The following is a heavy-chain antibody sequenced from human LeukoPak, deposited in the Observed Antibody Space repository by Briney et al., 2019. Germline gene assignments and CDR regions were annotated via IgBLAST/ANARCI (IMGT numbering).Heavy chain of an antibody. CDR1: GYTLTGYY. Sequence: ASVKVSCKASGYTLTGYYMHWVRQAPGQGLEWMGWINPNSGGTNYAQKFQGRVTMTRDTSISTAYMELSRLRSDDTAVYYCARDGSRFGVVIIPMDVWGKGTTVTVSS. CDR2: INPNSGGT. V-gene: IGHV1-2*02. D-gene: IGHD3-3*01. J-gene: IGHJ6*04. CDR3: ARDGSRFGVVIIPMDV.